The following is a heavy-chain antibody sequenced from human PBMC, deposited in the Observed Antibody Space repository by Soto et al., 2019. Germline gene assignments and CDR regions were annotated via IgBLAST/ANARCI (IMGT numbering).Heavy chain of an antibody. J-gene: IGHJ6*02. V-gene: IGHV6-1*01. CDR2: THYRSKWYN. D-gene: IGHD1-26*01. Sequence: SQTLSLTCDISGDSDSRNSAALNWIRQSPSRGLEWLGRTHYRSKWYNDYAVSGKTRITINPDTSKNQVSLQLNSVTPEDTAVYYCARIRVGRDYGMDVWGQGTTVTVSS. CDR3: ARIRVGRDYGMDV. CDR1: GDSDSRNSAA.